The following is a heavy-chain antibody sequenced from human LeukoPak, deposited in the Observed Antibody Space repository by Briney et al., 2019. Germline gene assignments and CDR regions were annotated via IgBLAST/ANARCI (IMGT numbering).Heavy chain of an antibody. CDR1: GGSISSGSYY. CDR3: ARGAPEGYFDWFPPDY. V-gene: IGHV4-61*02. D-gene: IGHD3-9*01. Sequence: PSETLSLTCTVSGGSISSGSYYWSWIRQPAGKGLEWIGRIYTSGSTNYNPSLKSRVTISVDTSKNQFSLKLSSVTAADTAVYYCARGAPEGYFDWFPPDYWGQGTLVTVSS. J-gene: IGHJ4*02. CDR2: IYTSGST.